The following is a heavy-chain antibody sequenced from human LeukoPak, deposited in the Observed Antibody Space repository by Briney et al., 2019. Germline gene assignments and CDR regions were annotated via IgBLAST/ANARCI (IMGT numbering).Heavy chain of an antibody. CDR2: IYHSGSA. Sequence: SQTLSLTCAVSGGSISSGGYSWTWIRQPPGKGLELIGYIYHSGSAYYNPSLKSRVSISVDRSKNQFSLSLTSVTAAETAVYFCASGNYYASSGYYSNWGQGTLVTVSS. V-gene: IGHV4-30-2*01. D-gene: IGHD3-22*01. J-gene: IGHJ4*02. CDR3: ASGNYYASSGYYSN. CDR1: GGSISSGGYS.